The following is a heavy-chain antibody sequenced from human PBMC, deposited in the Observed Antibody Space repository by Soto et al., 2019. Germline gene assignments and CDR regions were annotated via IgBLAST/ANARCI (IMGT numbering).Heavy chain of an antibody. CDR1: GYSISSGYY. D-gene: IGHD4-17*01. J-gene: IGHJ4*02. V-gene: IGHV4-38-2*01. CDR3: ARTRDYGDYGGFDY. Sequence: SETLSLTCAVSGYSISSGYYWGWIRQPPGKGLEWIGSIYHSGSTYYNPSLKSRVTISVDTSKNQFSLRLSSVAAADTAVYYCARTRDYGDYGGFDYWGQGTLVTVSS. CDR2: IYHSGST.